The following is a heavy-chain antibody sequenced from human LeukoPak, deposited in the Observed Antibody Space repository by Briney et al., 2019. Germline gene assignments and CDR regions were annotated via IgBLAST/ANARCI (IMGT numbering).Heavy chain of an antibody. D-gene: IGHD2-21*02. J-gene: IGHJ4*02. V-gene: IGHV3-74*01. CDR2: INIDVRNT. Sequence: GGSLRLSCAASGFSFSTQRMHWVRQAPGKGLVWVSYINIDVRNTGYADSVKGRFTISRDNAKNTLYLQMNSLRAEDTAVYYCARVRGCGGDCYYIDYWGQGTLVTVSS. CDR3: ARVRGCGGDCYYIDY. CDR1: GFSFSTQR.